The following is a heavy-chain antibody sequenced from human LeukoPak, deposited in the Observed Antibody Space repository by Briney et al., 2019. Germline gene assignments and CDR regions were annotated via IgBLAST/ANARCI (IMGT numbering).Heavy chain of an antibody. CDR2: IYSGGST. Sequence: WVSVIYSGGSTYYVDSVKGRFTISRDNSKNTLYLQMNSLRAEDTAVYYCARESGSYGLDYWGQGTLVTVSS. CDR3: ARESGSYGLDY. V-gene: IGHV3-53*01. J-gene: IGHJ4*02. D-gene: IGHD1-26*01.